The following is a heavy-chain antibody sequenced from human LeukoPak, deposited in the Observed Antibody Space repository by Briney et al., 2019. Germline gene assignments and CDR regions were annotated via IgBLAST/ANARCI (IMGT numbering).Heavy chain of an antibody. CDR2: IYRSANT. CDR1: GGSISSYF. J-gene: IGHJ5*02. Sequence: SGTLSLTCTVSGGSISSYFWSWIRQPAGKGLEWIGRIYRSANTHYNPSLKSRVSMSVDTSKNQFSLKLSSVTAADTAVYFCARGDSGYDFGLWGQGTLVTVSS. CDR3: ARGDSGYDFGL. D-gene: IGHD5-12*01. V-gene: IGHV4-4*07.